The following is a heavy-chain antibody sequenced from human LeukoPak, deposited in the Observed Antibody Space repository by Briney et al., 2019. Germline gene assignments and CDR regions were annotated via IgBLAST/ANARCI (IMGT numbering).Heavy chain of an antibody. D-gene: IGHD3-22*01. J-gene: IGHJ5*02. V-gene: IGHV4-38-2*02. CDR1: GYSISSGYY. CDR2: IYHSGST. CDR3: VREDYYDSSGYSKA. Sequence: PSETLSLTCTVSGYSISSGYYWGWIRQPPGKGLEWIGSIYHSGSTYYNPSLKSRVTISVDTSKNQSSLKLSSVTAADTAVYYCVREDYYDSSGYSKAWGQGTLVTVSS.